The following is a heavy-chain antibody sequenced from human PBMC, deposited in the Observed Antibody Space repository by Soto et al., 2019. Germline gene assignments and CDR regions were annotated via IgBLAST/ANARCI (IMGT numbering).Heavy chain of an antibody. D-gene: IGHD3-3*01. CDR1: GYPVTAYY. V-gene: IGHV1-2*02. J-gene: IGHJ3*02. CDR3: ARGGGVGVAGSAAFDM. CDR2: NNPATGAA. Sequence: QLHLVQSGAVVKKPGASVTVSCSASGYPVTAYYMHWVRQAPGRGLEWMGGNNPATGAAKYTQTFQGRVTRTRDTSTSTVFRELSGLTSEDTAVFYCARGGGVGVAGSAAFDMWGQGTLVTVSS.